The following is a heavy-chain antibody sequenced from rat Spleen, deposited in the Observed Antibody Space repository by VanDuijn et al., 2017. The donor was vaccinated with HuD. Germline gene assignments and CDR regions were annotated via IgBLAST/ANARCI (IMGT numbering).Heavy chain of an antibody. CDR3: TGRGYSNYDWFAY. Sequence: EVQLMESGGGLVQPGRSMKLSCAASGLSFSNYDMAWVRQAPTKGLEWVASISTGGGNTYYRDSVKGRFTISRDNAKSTLYLQMGSLRSEDTAMYYCTGRGYSNYDWFAYWGQGTLVTVSS. CDR1: GLSFSNYD. J-gene: IGHJ3*01. D-gene: IGHD1-10*01. V-gene: IGHV5-25*01. CDR2: ISTGGGNT.